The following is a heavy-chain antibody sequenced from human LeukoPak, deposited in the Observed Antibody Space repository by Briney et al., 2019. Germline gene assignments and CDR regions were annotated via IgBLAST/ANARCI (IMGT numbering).Heavy chain of an antibody. J-gene: IGHJ4*02. V-gene: IGHV4-4*07. CDR3: ATSNYDFWSGYYSS. CDR2: IYTSGST. CDR1: GGSISSYY. Sequence: SETLSLTCTVSGGSISSYYWSWIRQPAGKGLEWIGRIYTSGSTNYNPSLKSRVTISVDTSKNQFSLKLSSVTAADTAVYYCATSNYDFWSGYYSSWGQGTLVTVSS. D-gene: IGHD3-3*01.